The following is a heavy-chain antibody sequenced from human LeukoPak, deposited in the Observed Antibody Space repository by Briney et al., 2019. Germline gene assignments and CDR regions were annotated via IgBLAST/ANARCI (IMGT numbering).Heavy chain of an antibody. V-gene: IGHV3-23*01. CDR1: GFPFNNYG. Sequence: GGPLRLSCAASGFPFNNYGLSWVRQAPGKGLEWVSAISGGGSATYYADSVKGRFTISRDNSKNTLFLQMNTLRADDTAVYYCAGGAGVYYYGMDVWGQGTSVTVSS. J-gene: IGHJ6*02. CDR3: AGGAGVYYYGMDV. CDR2: ISGGGSAT.